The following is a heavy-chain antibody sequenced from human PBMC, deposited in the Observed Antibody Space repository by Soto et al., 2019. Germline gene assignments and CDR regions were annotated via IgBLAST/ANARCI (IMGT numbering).Heavy chain of an antibody. Sequence: QVQLVQSGAGVKKPGSSVRVSCKASGDTFNFYSINWVRQAPGLGLEWMGRINPILSMSNYAQRFQGRVTMTADKSTSTAYMELSSLRSEDTAMYYCASSYGSGYRAFDSWGQGALVTVSS. J-gene: IGHJ4*02. CDR2: INPILSMS. CDR3: ASSYGSGYRAFDS. D-gene: IGHD3-10*01. V-gene: IGHV1-69*02. CDR1: GDTFNFYS.